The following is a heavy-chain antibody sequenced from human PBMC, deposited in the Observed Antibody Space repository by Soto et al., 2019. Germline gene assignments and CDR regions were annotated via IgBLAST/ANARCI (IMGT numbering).Heavy chain of an antibody. CDR2: INPNSGGT. CDR1: GYTFTGYY. D-gene: IGHD3-10*01. CDR3: ARGRILWFGELSAYGMDV. J-gene: IGHJ6*02. V-gene: IGHV1-2*04. Sequence: ASVKVSCKASGYTFTGYYMHWVRQAPGQGLEWMGWINPNSGGTNYAQKFQGWVTMTRDTSISTAYMELSRLRSDDTAVYYCARGRILWFGELSAYGMDVWGQGTTVTVSS.